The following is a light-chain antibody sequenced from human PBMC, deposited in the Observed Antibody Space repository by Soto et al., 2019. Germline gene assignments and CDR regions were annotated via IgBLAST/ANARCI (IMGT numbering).Light chain of an antibody. CDR1: QDISNY. CDR2: DAS. Sequence: DIQMTQSPSSLSASVVGRVTITFQASQDISNYLNWYQQKPGKAPKLLIYDASNLETGVPSRFSGSGSGTDFTFTISRLQPEDIATYYCQQYENLPTFGQGTRLEIK. V-gene: IGKV1-33*01. J-gene: IGKJ5*01. CDR3: QQYENLPT.